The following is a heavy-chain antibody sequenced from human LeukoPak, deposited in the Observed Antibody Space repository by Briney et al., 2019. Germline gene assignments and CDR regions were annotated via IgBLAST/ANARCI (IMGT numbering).Heavy chain of an antibody. J-gene: IGHJ4*02. V-gene: IGHV3-23*01. CDR2: ISGSGGST. D-gene: IGHD3/OR15-3a*01. CDR3: AKDMRTGPGEKGY. Sequence: GGTLRLSCAASGFTFSSYGMSWVRQAPGKGLEWVSAISGSGGSTYYADSVKGRFTISRDNSKNTLYLQMDSLRAEDTAVYYCAKDMRTGPGEKGYWGQGTLVTVSS. CDR1: GFTFSSYG.